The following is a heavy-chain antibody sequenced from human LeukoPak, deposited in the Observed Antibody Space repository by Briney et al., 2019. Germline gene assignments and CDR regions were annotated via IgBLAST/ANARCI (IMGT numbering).Heavy chain of an antibody. V-gene: IGHV1-69*06. CDR3: ARSDILTGYYNNWFDP. CDR1: GGTFSSYA. Sequence: SVKVSCKASGGTFSSYAISWVRQAPGQGLEWMGGIIPIFGTANYAQKFQGRVTITADKSTSTAYMELSSLRSEDTAVYYCARSDILTGYYNNWFDPWGQGTLVTVSS. CDR2: IIPIFGTA. D-gene: IGHD3-9*01. J-gene: IGHJ5*02.